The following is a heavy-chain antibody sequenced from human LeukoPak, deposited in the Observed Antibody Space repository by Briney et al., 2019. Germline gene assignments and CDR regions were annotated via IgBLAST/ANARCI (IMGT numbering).Heavy chain of an antibody. CDR1: GGSISRSAYY. V-gene: IGHV4-39*01. Sequence: PSETLSLTCIVSGGSISRSAYYWGWLRQTPGKGLEWIGSISDSGSTYYSPSLKSPVTISVDTSKNQVSLKLRLVTAADTAVYYCARQDIWFGELVVWVQGTTVTVSS. D-gene: IGHD3-10*01. J-gene: IGHJ6*02. CDR2: ISDSGST. CDR3: ARQDIWFGELVV.